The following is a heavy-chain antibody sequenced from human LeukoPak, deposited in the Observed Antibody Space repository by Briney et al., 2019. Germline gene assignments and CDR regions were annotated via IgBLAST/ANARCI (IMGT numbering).Heavy chain of an antibody. CDR1: GYTFTSYY. CDR3: ARDYAYGSGSAYYFDY. V-gene: IGHV1-46*01. D-gene: IGHD3-10*01. J-gene: IGHJ4*02. CDR2: INPSGGSS. Sequence: GASVKVSCKASGYTFTSYYMHWVRQAPGLGLEWMGIINPSGGSSSYAQKFQGRVTMTRDTFTSTVYMELSSLRSEDTAVYYCARDYAYGSGSAYYFDYWGQGTLVTVSS.